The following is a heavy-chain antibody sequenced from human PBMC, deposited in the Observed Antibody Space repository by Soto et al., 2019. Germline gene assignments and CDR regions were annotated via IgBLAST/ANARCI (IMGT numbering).Heavy chain of an antibody. CDR2: IKQDGSEK. CDR1: GFTFSSYW. V-gene: IGHV3-7*03. J-gene: IGHJ4*02. CDR3: ARALVRGVIYPRYYFDY. D-gene: IGHD3-10*01. Sequence: GGSLRLSCAASGFTFSSYWMSWVRQAPGKGLEWVANIKQDGSEKYYVDSVKGRFTISRDNAKTSLYLQMNSLRAEDTAVYYCARALVRGVIYPRYYFDYWGQGTLVTVSS.